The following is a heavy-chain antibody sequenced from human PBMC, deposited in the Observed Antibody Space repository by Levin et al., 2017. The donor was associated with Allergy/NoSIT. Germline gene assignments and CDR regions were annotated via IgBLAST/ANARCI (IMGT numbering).Heavy chain of an antibody. V-gene: IGHV3-20*04. Sequence: GESLKISCAASGFTFDDYVMHWVRQAPGKGLEWVSAINWDGVNTAYADSVRGRFTLFRDNAKNSLDLQMDSLRIEDTAFYYCTRAGIVGETLRRGAWLDPWGQGTLVIVSS. D-gene: IGHD1-26*01. CDR2: INWDGVNT. CDR3: TRAGIVGETLRRGAWLDP. J-gene: IGHJ5*02. CDR1: GFTFDDYV.